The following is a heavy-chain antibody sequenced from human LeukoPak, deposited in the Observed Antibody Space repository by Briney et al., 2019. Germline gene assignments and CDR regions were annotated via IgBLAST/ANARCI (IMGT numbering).Heavy chain of an antibody. CDR1: GGTFSSYA. J-gene: IGHJ6*02. D-gene: IGHD6-19*01. V-gene: IGHV1-69*13. CDR3: ARDPAVAGQGGWLHWDF. CDR2: IIPIFGTA. Sequence: ASVKVSCKASGGTFSSYAISWVRQAPGQGLEWMGGIIPIFGTANYAQKFQGRVTITADESTSTAYMELSSLRSEDPAVFSCARDPAVAGQGGWLHWDFWAQGTTVTVSS.